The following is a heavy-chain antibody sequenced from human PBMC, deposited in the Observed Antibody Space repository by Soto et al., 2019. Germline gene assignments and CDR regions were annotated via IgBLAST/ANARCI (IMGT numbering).Heavy chain of an antibody. D-gene: IGHD2-2*01. J-gene: IGHJ6*02. Sequence: QVQLVQSGAEVKKPGSSVKVSCKASGGTFSSYAISWVRQARGQGLEWMGGIIPIFGTANYAQKFQGRVTITADESTSTAYMELSSLRSEDTALYYCARHVPAAGYYYGTDVWGQGTTVTVSS. V-gene: IGHV1-69*12. CDR3: ARHVPAAGYYYGTDV. CDR1: GGTFSSYA. CDR2: IIPIFGTA.